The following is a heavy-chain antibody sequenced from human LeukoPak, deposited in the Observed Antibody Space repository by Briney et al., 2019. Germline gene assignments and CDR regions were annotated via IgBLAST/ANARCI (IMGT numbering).Heavy chain of an antibody. CDR1: GFTFSDCA. Sequence: QPGGSLRLSCAASGFTFSDCAMHWVRQASGKGLEWVGLIESKAKNYATAYAASVKGTFTISRDESKNMAYLQMNSLKTDDTAVYYCTRDGGSYSHLDYWGQGTLVTVSS. J-gene: IGHJ4*02. D-gene: IGHD1-26*01. CDR3: TRDGGSYSHLDY. V-gene: IGHV3-73*01. CDR2: IESKAKNYAT.